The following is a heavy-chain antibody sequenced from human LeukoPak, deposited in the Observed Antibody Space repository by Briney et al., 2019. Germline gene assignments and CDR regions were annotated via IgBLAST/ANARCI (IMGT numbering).Heavy chain of an antibody. V-gene: IGHV1-2*02. J-gene: IGHJ4*02. CDR3: AREGSYYNAPDY. CDR1: GYTFTDYY. CDR2: INPNSGGT. D-gene: IGHD3-10*01. Sequence: ASVKISCKVSGYTFTDYYMHWVRQAPGQGLEWMGWINPNSGGTNYAQKFQGRVTMTRDTSISTAYMELSRLRSDDTAVYYCAREGSYYNAPDYWGQGTLVTVSS.